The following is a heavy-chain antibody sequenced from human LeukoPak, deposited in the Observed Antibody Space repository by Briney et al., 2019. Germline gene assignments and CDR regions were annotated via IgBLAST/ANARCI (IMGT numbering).Heavy chain of an antibody. CDR3: ARDQQNRYTSS. CDR2: MSSSSTTI. D-gene: IGHD2-2*01. Sequence: GGSLRLSCAVAGFTISDYSMNWVRQAPGKGLEWVAYMSSSSTTICYVDSVKGRFTISRNNAKNSLYLQMNSLRAEDTAVYYCARDQQNRYTSSWGQGTLVTVSS. CDR1: GFTISDYS. V-gene: IGHV3-48*01. J-gene: IGHJ4*02.